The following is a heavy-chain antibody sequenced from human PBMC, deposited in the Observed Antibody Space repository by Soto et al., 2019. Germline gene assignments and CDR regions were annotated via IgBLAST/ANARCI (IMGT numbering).Heavy chain of an antibody. CDR2: ISSSSSYI. Sequence: EVQLVESGGGLVKPGGSLRLSCAASGFTFSSYSMNWVRQAPGKGLEWVSSISSSSSYIYYADSVKGRFTISRDNANNSLYLQMNSLRAEDTAVYYCARDQGGVELPCLGLMRAFDIWCQGTMVTVSS. V-gene: IGHV3-21*01. CDR3: ARDQGGVELPCLGLMRAFDI. CDR1: GFTFSSYS. J-gene: IGHJ3*02. D-gene: IGHD1-7*01.